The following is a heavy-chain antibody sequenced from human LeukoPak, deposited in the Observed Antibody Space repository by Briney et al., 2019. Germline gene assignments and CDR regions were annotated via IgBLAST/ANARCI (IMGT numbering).Heavy chain of an antibody. CDR3: ARELYSNALDY. Sequence: NPSETLSLTCTVSGGSISSGGYYWSWIRQHPGKGLEWIGYICYSESTYYNPSLKSRVTISVDTSKNQFSLKLSSVTAADTAVYYCARELYSNALDYWGQGTLVTVSS. CDR1: GGSISSGGYY. CDR2: ICYSEST. J-gene: IGHJ4*02. D-gene: IGHD4-11*01. V-gene: IGHV4-31*03.